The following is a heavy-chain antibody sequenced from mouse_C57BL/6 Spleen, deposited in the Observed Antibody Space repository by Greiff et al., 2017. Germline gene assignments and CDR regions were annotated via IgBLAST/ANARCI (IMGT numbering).Heavy chain of an antibody. CDR2: ISRGSSTI. J-gene: IGHJ3*01. D-gene: IGHD1-1*01. CDR1: GFTFSDYG. V-gene: IGHV5-17*01. Sequence: EVKLVESGGGLVKPGGSLKLSCAASGFTFSDYGMHWVRQAPEKGLEWVAYISRGSSTIYYADTVKGRFTISRDNAKNTLFLQLTSLRSEDTTMYYCARKDYYDSSPRAYWGQGTLVTVSA. CDR3: ARKDYYDSSPRAY.